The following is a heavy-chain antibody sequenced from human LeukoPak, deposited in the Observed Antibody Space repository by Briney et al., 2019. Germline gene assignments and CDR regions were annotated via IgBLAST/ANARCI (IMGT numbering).Heavy chain of an antibody. Sequence: PGGSLRLSCVASGFTFSSYAMHWVRQAPGKGLEWVAVISYDGSNKYYADSVKGRFTISRDNSKNTLYLQMNSLRAEDTAVYYCARTLVVVMYYGMDVWGQGTTVTVSS. CDR1: GFTFSSYA. D-gene: IGHD3-22*01. J-gene: IGHJ6*02. CDR3: ARTLVVVMYYGMDV. CDR2: ISYDGSNK. V-gene: IGHV3-30-3*01.